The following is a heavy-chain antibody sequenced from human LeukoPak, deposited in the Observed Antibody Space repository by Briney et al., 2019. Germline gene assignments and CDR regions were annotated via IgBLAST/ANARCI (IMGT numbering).Heavy chain of an antibody. Sequence: TGGSLRLSCAASGFILSSYAMHWVRQAPGKGLEWVAVISYDGGEKYYADSVKGRFTISRDNSMNTLYLQMNSLRVEDTAVYYCGAGPADCGKDCNTTYRYYQHWGQGTLVTVSS. V-gene: IGHV3-30-3*01. CDR3: GAGPADCGKDCNTTYRYYQH. D-gene: IGHD2-21*01. CDR1: GFILSSYA. CDR2: ISYDGGEK. J-gene: IGHJ1*01.